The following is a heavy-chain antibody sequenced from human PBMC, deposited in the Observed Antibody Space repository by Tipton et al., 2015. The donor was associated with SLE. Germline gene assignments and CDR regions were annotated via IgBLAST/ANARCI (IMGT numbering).Heavy chain of an antibody. V-gene: IGHV3-15*01. D-gene: IGHD3-22*01. J-gene: IGHJ3*02. CDR1: GYTFSTYW. Sequence: VQLVQSGAEVKKPGESLRISCKASGYTFSTYWIGWVRQAPGKGLEWVGRIKSKTDGGTTDYAAPVKGRFTISRDDSKNTLYLQMNSLKTEDTAVYYCTTVLRFYDSSSYYLEAFDIWGQGTMVTVSS. CDR3: TTVLRFYDSSSYYLEAFDI. CDR2: IKSKTDGGTT.